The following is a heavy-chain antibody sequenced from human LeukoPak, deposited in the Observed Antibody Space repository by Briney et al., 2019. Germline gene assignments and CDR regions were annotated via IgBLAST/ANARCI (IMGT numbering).Heavy chain of an antibody. CDR3: ARGVATPSDY. J-gene: IGHJ4*02. V-gene: IGHV4-39*02. Sequence: SETLSLTCTVSGGSISSTSAYWGWTRQPPGKGLEWIGSIYYSKNTYYNPSLKSRVTISADTSKNQFSLTLGSVSATDTAVYYCARGVATPSDYWGQGALVTVSS. CDR1: GGSISSTSAY. CDR2: IYYSKNT. D-gene: IGHD5-12*01.